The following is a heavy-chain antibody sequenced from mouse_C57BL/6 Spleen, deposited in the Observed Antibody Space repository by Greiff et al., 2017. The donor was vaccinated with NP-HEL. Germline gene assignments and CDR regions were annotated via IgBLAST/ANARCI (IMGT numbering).Heavy chain of an antibody. CDR2: ISDGGSYT. J-gene: IGHJ2*01. CDR1: GFTFSSYA. Sequence: EVQLQESGGGLVKPGGSLKLSCAASGFTFSSYAMSWVRQTPEKRLEWVATISDGGSYTYYPDNVKGRFTISRDNAKNNLYLQMSHLKSEDTAMYYCARDPSTVSYYFDYWGQGTTLTVSS. D-gene: IGHD1-1*01. CDR3: ARDPSTVSYYFDY. V-gene: IGHV5-4*01.